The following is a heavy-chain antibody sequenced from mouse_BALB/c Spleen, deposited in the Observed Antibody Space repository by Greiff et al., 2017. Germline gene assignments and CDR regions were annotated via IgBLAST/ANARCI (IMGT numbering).Heavy chain of an antibody. Sequence: QVQLQQSGPGLVQPSQSLSITCTVSGFSLTSYGVHWVRQSPGKGLEWLGVIWSGGSTDYNAAFISRLSISKDNSKSQVFLKMNSLQTDDTARYYCARDDCCYWGQGTLVTVSA. CDR2: IWSGGST. J-gene: IGHJ3*01. CDR1: GFSLTSYG. V-gene: IGHV2-2*01. D-gene: IGHD2-13*01. CDR3: ARDDCCY.